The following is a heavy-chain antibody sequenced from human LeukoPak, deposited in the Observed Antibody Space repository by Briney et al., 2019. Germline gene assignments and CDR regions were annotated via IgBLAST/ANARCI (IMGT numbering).Heavy chain of an antibody. D-gene: IGHD3-3*01. CDR1: GFTFSSYE. CDR3: ARDADFWSGSYYFDY. V-gene: IGHV3-48*03. Sequence: PGGSLRLSCTASGFTFSSYEMNWVRQAPGKGLEWVSYISSSGSTIYYADSVKGRFTISRDNAKNSLYLQMNSLRAEDTAVYYCARDADFWSGSYYFDYWGQGTLVTVPS. J-gene: IGHJ4*02. CDR2: ISSSGSTI.